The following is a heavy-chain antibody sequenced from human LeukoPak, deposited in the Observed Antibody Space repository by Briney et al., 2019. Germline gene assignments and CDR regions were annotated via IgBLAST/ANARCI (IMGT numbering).Heavy chain of an antibody. J-gene: IGHJ4*02. CDR2: INSDGSST. Sequence: PGGSLRLSCESSGFSFSSYWMLWVRQAPGKGLVWVSRINSDGSSTNYADSVKGRFTISRDNAKNTLYLQMNSLRAEDTAVYYCTRGTGDFDYWGQGTLVTVSS. CDR1: GFSFSSYW. CDR3: TRGTGDFDY. D-gene: IGHD3-10*01. V-gene: IGHV3-74*01.